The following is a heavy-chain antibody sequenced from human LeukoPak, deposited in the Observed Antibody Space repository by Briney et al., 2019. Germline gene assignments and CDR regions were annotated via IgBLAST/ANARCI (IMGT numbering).Heavy chain of an antibody. V-gene: IGHV3-21*01. CDR3: ARDPRGAAGTYGMDV. J-gene: IGHJ6*02. CDR1: GFTFSSYS. Sequence: GGSLRLSCAASGFTFSSYSMNWVRQAPGKGLERVSSISSSSNYVFYADSVKGRITISRDNAKNSLYLQINSLRAEDTAVYYCARDPRGAAGTYGMDVWGQGTTVTVSS. CDR2: ISSSSNYV. D-gene: IGHD6-13*01.